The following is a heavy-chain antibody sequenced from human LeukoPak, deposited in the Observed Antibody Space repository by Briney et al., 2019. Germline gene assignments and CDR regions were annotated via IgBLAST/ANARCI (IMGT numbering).Heavy chain of an antibody. V-gene: IGHV3-48*03. CDR2: ITSSGNTI. D-gene: IGHD4-17*01. CDR3: ARLTTMTTTGGPFDF. J-gene: IGHJ4*02. CDR1: GFTFSSYE. Sequence: GGSLRLSCAAYGFTFSSYERNWVRQAPGKGLEWVSYITSSGNTIYYADSVKGRFTISRDNAKNSLYLQMNSLRVEDTAVYYCARLTTMTTTGGPFDFWGQGTLVTVSS.